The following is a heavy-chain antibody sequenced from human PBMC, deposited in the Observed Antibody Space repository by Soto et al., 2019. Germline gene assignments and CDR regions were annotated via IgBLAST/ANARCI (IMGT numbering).Heavy chain of an antibody. CDR3: ARSPRISTARGYYYYYGMDV. CDR2: IGTAGDT. D-gene: IGHD2-15*01. CDR1: GFTFSSYD. Sequence: EVQLVESGGGLVNPGGSLRLSCAASGFTFSSYDMHWVRQATGKGLEWVSAIGTAGDTYYPGSVKGRFTISRENAKNSLYLQMNSLRAGDTAVYYCARSPRISTARGYYYYYGMDVWGQGTTVTVSS. J-gene: IGHJ6*02. V-gene: IGHV3-13*01.